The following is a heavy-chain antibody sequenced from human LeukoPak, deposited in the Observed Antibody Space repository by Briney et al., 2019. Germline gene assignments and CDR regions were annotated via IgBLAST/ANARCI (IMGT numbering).Heavy chain of an antibody. V-gene: IGHV1-69*05. J-gene: IGHJ6*02. CDR3: AVDTAMEGYYGMDV. Sequence: SVKVSCKASGGTFSSYAISWVRQAPGQGLEWMGGIIPIFGTANYAQKFQGRVTMTRNTSISTAYMELSSLRSEDTAVYYCAVDTAMEGYYGMDVWGQGTTVTVSS. CDR1: GGTFSSYA. D-gene: IGHD5-18*01. CDR2: IIPIFGTA.